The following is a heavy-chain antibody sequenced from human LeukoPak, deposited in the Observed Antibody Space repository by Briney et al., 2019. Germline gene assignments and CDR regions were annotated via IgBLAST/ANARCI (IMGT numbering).Heavy chain of an antibody. Sequence: GGSLRLSCAASGFAVNNNYMSWVRQAPGKGLEWVSIIYSGGSTYYADSVKGRFTISRDNSKNTLYLQMNSLRGEDTAVYYCARDESSGRWNLDYWGQGTLVTVSS. CDR3: ARDESSGRWNLDY. V-gene: IGHV3-53*01. CDR1: GFAVNNNY. D-gene: IGHD3-10*01. CDR2: IYSGGST. J-gene: IGHJ4*02.